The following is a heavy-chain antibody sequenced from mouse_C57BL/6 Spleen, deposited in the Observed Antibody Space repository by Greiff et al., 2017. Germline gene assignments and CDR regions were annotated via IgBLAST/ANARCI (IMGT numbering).Heavy chain of an antibody. CDR3: TRTYCSNYVWFAY. Sequence: QVQLQQSGAELVRPGASVTLSCKASGYTFTDYEMHWVKQTPVHGLEWIGAIDPETGGTAYNQKFKGQAILTADKSSSTTYMELRSLTSEDAAVYYCTRTYCSNYVWFAYWGQGTLVTVSA. V-gene: IGHV1-15*01. D-gene: IGHD2-5*01. J-gene: IGHJ3*01. CDR1: GYTFTDYE. CDR2: IDPETGGT.